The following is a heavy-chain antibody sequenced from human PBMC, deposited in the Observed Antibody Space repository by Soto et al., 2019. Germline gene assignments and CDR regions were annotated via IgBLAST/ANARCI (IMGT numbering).Heavy chain of an antibody. J-gene: IGHJ4*02. V-gene: IGHV3-30*18. CDR3: AKDKFPFCLDY. CDR2: ISYDGSNK. CDR1: GFTFSSYG. Sequence: GGSLRLSCAASGFTFSSYGMHWVRQAPGKGLEWVAVISYDGSNKYYADSVKGRFTISRDNSKNTLHLQMNSLRAEDTAVYYCAKDKFPFCLDYCGQGYMVTV.